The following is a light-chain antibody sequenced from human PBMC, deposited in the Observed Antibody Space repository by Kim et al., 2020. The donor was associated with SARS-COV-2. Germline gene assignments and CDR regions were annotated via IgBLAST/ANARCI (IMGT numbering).Light chain of an antibody. CDR3: QTWGTGIWV. Sequence: AAGTHPCTLSREHSSNPIEWHQQQPEKGPRCLMKINSDGSHIEGDGIPERLSGSRSGTERYLTIASLQSESETYYYCQTWGTGIWVFGGGTQLAVL. CDR1: REHSSNP. CDR2: INSDGSH. V-gene: IGLV4-69*01. J-gene: IGLJ3*02.